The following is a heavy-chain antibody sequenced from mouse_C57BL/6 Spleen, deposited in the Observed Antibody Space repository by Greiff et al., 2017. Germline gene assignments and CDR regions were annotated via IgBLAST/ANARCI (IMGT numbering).Heavy chain of an antibody. CDR3: TITEVGYWYCDG. D-gene: IGHD1-3*01. Sequence: VQLQQSVAELVRPGASVTLSCTASGFTFTDYDMHWVKQTPVHGLEWIGAIDPDTGDTAYEPKFKGKAILTADKSSSTAYLERRSLTAEDSAFYYCTITEVGYWYCDGWGTGTAVTVSS. CDR1: GFTFTDYD. V-gene: IGHV1-15*01. CDR2: IDPDTGDT. J-gene: IGHJ1*03.